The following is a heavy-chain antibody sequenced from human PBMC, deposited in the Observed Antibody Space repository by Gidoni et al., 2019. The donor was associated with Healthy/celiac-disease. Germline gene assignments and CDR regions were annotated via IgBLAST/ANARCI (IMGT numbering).Heavy chain of an antibody. CDR2: FSWDGGST. V-gene: IGHV3-43*01. D-gene: IGHD2-2*01. J-gene: IGHJ5*02. CDR3: AKDSVKLGYCSSTRCSNWFDP. CDR1: GFPFDGYT. Sequence: EVPLVVSVGVVVQPGGSLRLSGAAGGFPFDGYTMHWVRQAPGKGLEWVSLFSWDGGSTYYADSVKGRFTISRDNSKNSLYLQMNSLRTEDTALYYCAKDSVKLGYCSSTRCSNWFDPWGQGTLVTVSS.